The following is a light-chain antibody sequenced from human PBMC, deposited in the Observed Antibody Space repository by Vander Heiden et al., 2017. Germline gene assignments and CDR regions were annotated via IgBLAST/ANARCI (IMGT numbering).Light chain of an antibody. CDR3: QQVHSYPPY. CDR2: AAS. V-gene: IGKV1-9*01. CDR1: QAISSY. Sequence: DIQLTQSPSFLSASVGDRVTITCRASQAISSYLAWYQQKPGKAPKLLIYAASTLQTGVPSRFSGSGSGTDFTLTISSLQPEDFATDYCQQVHSYPPYFGPGTKVDIK. J-gene: IGKJ3*01.